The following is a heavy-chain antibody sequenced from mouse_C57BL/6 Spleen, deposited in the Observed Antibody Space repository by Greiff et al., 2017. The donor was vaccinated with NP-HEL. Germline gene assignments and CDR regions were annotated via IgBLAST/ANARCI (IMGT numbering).Heavy chain of an antibody. V-gene: IGHV1-15*01. J-gene: IGHJ2*01. CDR1: GYTFTDYE. D-gene: IGHD2-4*01. Sequence: VQLQQSGAELVRPGASVTLSCKASGYTFTDYEMHWVKQTPVHGLEWIGAIDPETGGTAYNQKFKGKAILTADKSSSTAYMELRSLTSEDSAFYYCTHPMITTGPFDYWGQGTTLTVSS. CDR3: THPMITTGPFDY. CDR2: IDPETGGT.